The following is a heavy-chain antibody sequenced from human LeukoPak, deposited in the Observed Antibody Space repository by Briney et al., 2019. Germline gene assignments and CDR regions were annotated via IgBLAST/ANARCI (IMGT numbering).Heavy chain of an antibody. V-gene: IGHV3-23*01. D-gene: IGHD3-16*01. J-gene: IGHJ5*02. CDR3: ARVWGVGGGWPCFAP. CDR2: ISGSGGST. CDR1: GFTFNNYA. Sequence: SGGSLRLSCAASGFTFNNYAMTWVRQAPGKGLEWVSTISGSGGSTYYADSVKGRFTISRDNSKNTLYLQMNSLRAEDTAVYYWARVWGVGGGWPCFAPGGQEPLVPVSS.